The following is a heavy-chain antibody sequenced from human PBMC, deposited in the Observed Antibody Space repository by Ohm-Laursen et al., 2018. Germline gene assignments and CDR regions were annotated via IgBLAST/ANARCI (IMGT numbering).Heavy chain of an antibody. CDR2: ISGSGGST. D-gene: IGHD1-26*01. Sequence: SLRLSCAASGFTFSSYAMSWVRQAPGKGLEWVSAISGSGGSTYYADSVKGRFTISRDNSKITLYLQMNSLRAEDTAVYYCAKVMGHYYYYGMDVWGQGTAVTVSS. V-gene: IGHV3-23*01. CDR1: GFTFSSYA. J-gene: IGHJ6*02. CDR3: AKVMGHYYYYGMDV.